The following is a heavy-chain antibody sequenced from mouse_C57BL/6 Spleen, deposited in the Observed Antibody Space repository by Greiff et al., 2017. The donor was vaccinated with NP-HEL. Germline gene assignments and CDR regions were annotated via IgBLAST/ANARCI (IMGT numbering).Heavy chain of an antibody. CDR3: ARSDYDYDVDAMDY. D-gene: IGHD2-4*01. J-gene: IGHJ4*01. V-gene: IGHV1-55*01. CDR1: GYTFTSYW. CDR2: IYPGSGST. Sequence: QVQLQQPGAELVKPGASVKMSCKASGYTFTSYWITWVKQRPGQGLEWIGDIYPGSGSTNYNEKFKSKATLTVDTSSSTAYMQLSSLTSEDSAVYYCARSDYDYDVDAMDYWGQGTSVTVSS.